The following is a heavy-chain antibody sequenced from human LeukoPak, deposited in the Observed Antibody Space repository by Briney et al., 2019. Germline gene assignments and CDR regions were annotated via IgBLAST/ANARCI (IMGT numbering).Heavy chain of an antibody. Sequence: PSETLSLTCAVYGGSFSGYYWSWIRQPPGKGLEWIGEINHSGSTNYNPSLKSRVTISVDTSKNQFSLKLSSVTAADTAVYYCARGPVGATFDYWGQGTLVTVSS. D-gene: IGHD1-26*01. V-gene: IGHV4-34*01. CDR3: ARGPVGATFDY. CDR1: GGSFSGYY. J-gene: IGHJ4*02. CDR2: INHSGST.